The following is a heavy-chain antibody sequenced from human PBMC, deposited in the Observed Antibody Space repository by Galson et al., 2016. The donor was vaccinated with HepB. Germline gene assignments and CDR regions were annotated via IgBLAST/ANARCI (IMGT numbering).Heavy chain of an antibody. D-gene: IGHD3-16*01. J-gene: IGHJ6*02. V-gene: IGHV4-34*01. CDR3: TGLRGPPRLQASTHRRGMDV. Sequence: SETLSLTCAVSGVSLSGDFWTWIRQTPEKGLEWIGETNHVGSATYNPSLQSRVTISVDTSKNQFSLSLTSVTPADTAVYFCTGLRGPPRLQASTHRRGMDVWGQGTTVTVSS. CDR1: GVSLSGDF. CDR2: TNHVGSA.